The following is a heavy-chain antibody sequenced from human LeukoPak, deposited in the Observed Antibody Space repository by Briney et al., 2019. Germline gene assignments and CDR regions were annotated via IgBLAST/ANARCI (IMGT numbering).Heavy chain of an antibody. CDR3: ARGRAGYAFDI. Sequence: GGSLRLSCAASGFTVSSSYMSWVRQASGKGLEWVSVIYSGGSTYYGDSVKGRFTISRDNSQNTRYLRMDSLRAEDPAGYYCARGRAGYAFDIWGQGTMVTVSS. J-gene: IGHJ3*02. CDR2: IYSGGST. D-gene: IGHD6-13*01. V-gene: IGHV3-53*01. CDR1: GFTVSSSY.